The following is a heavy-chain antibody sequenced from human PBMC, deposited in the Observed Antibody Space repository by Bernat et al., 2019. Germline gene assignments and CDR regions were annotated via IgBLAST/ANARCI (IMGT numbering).Heavy chain of an antibody. J-gene: IGHJ5*02. CDR1: GFTFSSYW. CDR2: IKQDGSEK. V-gene: IGHV3-7*03. Sequence: EVQLVESGGGLVQPGGSLRLSCAASGFTFSSYWMSWVRQAPGKGLEWVANIKQDGSEKYYVDSVNGRFTISRDNAKNSLYLQMNSLRAEDTAVYYCARDAGSGSYYNFWVSYWFDPWAREPWSPSPQ. D-gene: IGHD3-10*01. CDR3: ARDAGSGSYYNFWVSYWFDP.